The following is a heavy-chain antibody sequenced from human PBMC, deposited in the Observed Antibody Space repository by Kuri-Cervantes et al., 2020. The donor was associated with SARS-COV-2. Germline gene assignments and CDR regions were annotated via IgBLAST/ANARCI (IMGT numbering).Heavy chain of an antibody. CDR1: GRSISSSSYY. D-gene: IGHD3-10*01. CDR3: VVARDYYYGSGSYPSFDY. CDR2: IYYSGST. J-gene: IGHJ4*02. V-gene: IGHV4-39*01. Sequence: SETLSLTCTVSGRSISSSSYYWGWTRQPPGKGLEWIGSIYYSGSTYYNPSLKSRVTISVDTSKNQFSLKLSSVTAADTAVYYCVVARDYYYGSGSYPSFDYWGQGTLVTVSS.